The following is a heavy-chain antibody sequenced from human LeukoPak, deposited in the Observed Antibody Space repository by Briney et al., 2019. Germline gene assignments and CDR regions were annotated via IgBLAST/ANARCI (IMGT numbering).Heavy chain of an antibody. CDR3: ARERVFNSGSYYGA. CDR2: ISSSSSYI. CDR1: GFTFSSYS. D-gene: IGHD3-10*01. V-gene: IGHV3-21*01. Sequence: PGGSLRLSCAASGFTFSSYSMNWVRQAPGKGLEWVSSISSSSSYIYYADSVKGRFTISRDNAQNSLYLQMNSLRAEDTAVYYCARERVFNSGSYYGAWGQGTLVTVSS. J-gene: IGHJ4*02.